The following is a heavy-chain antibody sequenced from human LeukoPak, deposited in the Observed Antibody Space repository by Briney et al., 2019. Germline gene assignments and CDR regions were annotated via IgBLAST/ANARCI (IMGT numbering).Heavy chain of an antibody. Sequence: GGSLRLSCAASGFIISGDSMNWVRQAPGKGLEWIAYISRDSGIKYYADSVRGRFTISRDNAKNSLYLQMHSLRAEDTAVYYCVRDNPRCCGVVPANIDDYWGQGTLVTVSS. V-gene: IGHV3-48*01. J-gene: IGHJ4*02. CDR1: GFIISGDS. CDR2: ISRDSGIK. D-gene: IGHD2-15*01. CDR3: VRDNPRCCGVVPANIDDY.